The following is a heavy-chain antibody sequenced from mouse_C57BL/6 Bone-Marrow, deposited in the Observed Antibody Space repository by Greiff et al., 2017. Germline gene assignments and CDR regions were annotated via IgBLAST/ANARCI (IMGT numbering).Heavy chain of an antibody. CDR3: AGHYYGSSYHFDY. CDR2: IYPRSGNT. Sequence: QVQLQQSGAELARPGASVKLSCKASGYTFTSYGISWVKQRTGQGLEWIGEIYPRSGNTYSNEKFKGKATLTADKSSSTAYMELRSLTSEDSAVYFCAGHYYGSSYHFDYWGQGTTLTVSS. V-gene: IGHV1-81*01. D-gene: IGHD1-1*01. J-gene: IGHJ2*01. CDR1: GYTFTSYG.